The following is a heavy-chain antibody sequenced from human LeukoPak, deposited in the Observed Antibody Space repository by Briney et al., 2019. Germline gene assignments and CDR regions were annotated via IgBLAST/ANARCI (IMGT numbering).Heavy chain of an antibody. D-gene: IGHD3-22*01. J-gene: IGHJ3*02. CDR1: GGSISSGGYY. CDR3: ARSRPPYYYDSSGYYSNDAFDI. Sequence: SETLSLTCTVSGGSISSGGYYWSWIRQHPGKGLEWIGYIYYSGSTYYNPSLKSRVTISVDTSKNQFSLKLSSVTAADTAVYYCARSRPPYYYDSSGYYSNDAFDIWGQGTMVTVSS. CDR2: IYYSGST. V-gene: IGHV4-31*03.